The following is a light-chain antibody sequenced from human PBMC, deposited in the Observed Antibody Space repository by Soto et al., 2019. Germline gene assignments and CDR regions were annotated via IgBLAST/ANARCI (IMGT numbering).Light chain of an antibody. CDR1: QSVLHSSNNKNY. CDR2: WAS. CDR3: QQYYSSPSIT. J-gene: IGKJ5*01. V-gene: IGKV4-1*01. Sequence: DIVMTQSPDSLAVSLGERATINCKSSQSVLHSSNNKNYQSWYQQTPGQPPKLLIYWASIRESGVPDRFSGSGSGTDFTLTISSLQAEDVAVYYCQQYYSSPSITFGQGTRLEIK.